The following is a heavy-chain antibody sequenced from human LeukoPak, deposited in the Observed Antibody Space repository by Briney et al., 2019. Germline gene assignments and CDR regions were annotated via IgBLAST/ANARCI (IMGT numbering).Heavy chain of an antibody. D-gene: IGHD3-16*01. J-gene: IGHJ3*02. CDR3: ASLIWGGGFDI. Sequence: VGSLRLSCAASGFTFSTYWMSWVRQAQGKGREAVANIKQDGSEIYYVDSVKGRFTISRDNAKNTLYLQMNNLRAEDTAVYYCASLIWGGGFDIWGQGTTVTVSS. CDR2: IKQDGSEI. V-gene: IGHV3-7*01. CDR1: GFTFSTYW.